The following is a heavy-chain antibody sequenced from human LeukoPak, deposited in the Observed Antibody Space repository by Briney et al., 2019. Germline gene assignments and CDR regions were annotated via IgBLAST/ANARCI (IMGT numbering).Heavy chain of an antibody. CDR1: GFTFTSSA. Sequence: GASVKVSCKASGFTFTSSAVQWVRQARGQRLEWIGWIVVGSGNTNFAQKFQERVTITRDMSTSTAYMELSSLRSEDTAVYYCAADWYGDSTTVTTGGYWGQGTLVTVSS. V-gene: IGHV1-58*01. J-gene: IGHJ4*02. D-gene: IGHD4-17*01. CDR3: AADWYGDSTTVTTGGY. CDR2: IVVGSGNT.